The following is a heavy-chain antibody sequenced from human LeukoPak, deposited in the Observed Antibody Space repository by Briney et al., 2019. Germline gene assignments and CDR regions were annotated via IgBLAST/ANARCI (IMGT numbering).Heavy chain of an antibody. V-gene: IGHV3-23*01. CDR2: ISGSGGTT. J-gene: IGHJ4*02. CDR1: GFSLSNYA. CDR3: AKVGAASWTFDY. D-gene: IGHD3-10*01. Sequence: PGGSLGLSCAASGFSLSNYAMSWVRQAPGKGLEWVSTISGSGGTTYYADSVKGRFTISRDNSKNTLYLQMNSLRVEDTDVYYCAKVGAASWTFDYWGQGILVTVSS.